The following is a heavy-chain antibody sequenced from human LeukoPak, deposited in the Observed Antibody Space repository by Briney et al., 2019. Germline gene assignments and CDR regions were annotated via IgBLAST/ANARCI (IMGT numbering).Heavy chain of an antibody. Sequence: SETLSLTCTVSGGSISSGGYYWSWIRQHPGKGLAWIGYIYYSGSTYYNPSHKSRVTISVDTSKNQFSLKLSSVTAADTAVYYCARARIPSGYDSGPYYFDYWGQATLVTVSS. D-gene: IGHD5-12*01. CDR3: ARARIPSGYDSGPYYFDY. J-gene: IGHJ4*02. V-gene: IGHV4-31*03. CDR2: IYYSGST. CDR1: GGSISSGGYY.